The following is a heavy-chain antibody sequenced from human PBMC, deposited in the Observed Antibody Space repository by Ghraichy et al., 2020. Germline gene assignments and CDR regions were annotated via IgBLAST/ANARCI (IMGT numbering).Heavy chain of an antibody. CDR1: GGSFSGYY. CDR3: ARRGITGTTPSKKKSKSYYYYYMDV. J-gene: IGHJ6*03. CDR2: INHSGST. V-gene: IGHV4-34*01. D-gene: IGHD1-7*01. Sequence: SETLSLTCAVYGGSFSGYYWSWIRQPPGKGLEWIGEINHSGSTNYNPSLKSRVTISVDTSKNQFSLKLSSVTAADTAVYYCARRGITGTTPSKKKSKSYYYYYMDVWGRGTTVTVSS.